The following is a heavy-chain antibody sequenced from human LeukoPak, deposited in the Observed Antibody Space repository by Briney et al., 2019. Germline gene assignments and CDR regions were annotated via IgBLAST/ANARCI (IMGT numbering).Heavy chain of an antibody. CDR3: ARHNGFDRGYYYYMDV. J-gene: IGHJ6*03. D-gene: IGHD3-9*01. V-gene: IGHV4-4*07. Sequence: SETLSLTCTVSGGFINSYYWSWIRQPARKGLEWIGRVYTSGITNYNPSLKSRITMSVDTSKNQFSLKLTSVTAADTAVYYCARHNGFDRGYYYYMDVWDKGTTVTVSS. CDR2: VYTSGIT. CDR1: GGFINSYY.